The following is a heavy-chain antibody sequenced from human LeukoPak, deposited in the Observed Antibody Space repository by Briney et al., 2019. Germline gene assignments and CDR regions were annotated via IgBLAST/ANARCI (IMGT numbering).Heavy chain of an antibody. D-gene: IGHD3-22*01. Sequence: ASVKVSCKASGGTFSSYAISWVRQAPGQGLEWMGGIIPIFGTANYAQKFQGRVTITADESTSTAYMELSSLRSEDTAVYYCARGPSGGYYPDFDYWGQGTLVTVSS. J-gene: IGHJ4*02. CDR3: ARGPSGGYYPDFDY. CDR1: GGTFSSYA. V-gene: IGHV1-69*13. CDR2: IIPIFGTA.